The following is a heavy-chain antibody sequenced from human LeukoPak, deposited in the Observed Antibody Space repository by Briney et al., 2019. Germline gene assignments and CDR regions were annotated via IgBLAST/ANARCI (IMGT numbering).Heavy chain of an antibody. J-gene: IGHJ6*03. V-gene: IGHV1-2*02. CDR3: ARDFRSRSWYSPYYYYYMDV. D-gene: IGHD6-13*01. CDR1: GYTFTGYY. CDR2: INPNSGGT. Sequence: ASVKVSCKASGYTFTGYYMHWVRQAPGQGLEWMGWINPNSGGTNYAQKFQGRVTMTRDTSISTAYMELSRLRSDDTAVYYCARDFRSRSWYSPYYYYYMDVWGKGTTVTVS.